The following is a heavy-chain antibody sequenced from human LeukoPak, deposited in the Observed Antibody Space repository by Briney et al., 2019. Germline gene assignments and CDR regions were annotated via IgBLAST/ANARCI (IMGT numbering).Heavy chain of an antibody. CDR3: ARDWGAYYHFFDY. CDR2: IKQDGSER. CDR1: GFTVSSNY. V-gene: IGHV3-7*01. Sequence: QTGGSLRLSCAASGFTVSSNYMSWVRQAPGKGLEWVGNIKQDGSERNYVDSVKGRFTISRDNAKKSLYLQMNSLRAEDTAVYYCARDWGAYYHFFDYWGQGTLVTVSS. J-gene: IGHJ4*02. D-gene: IGHD3-22*01.